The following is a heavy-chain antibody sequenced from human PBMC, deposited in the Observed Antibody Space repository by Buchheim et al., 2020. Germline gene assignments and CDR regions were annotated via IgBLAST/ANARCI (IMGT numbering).Heavy chain of an antibody. J-gene: IGHJ5*02. D-gene: IGHD3-10*01. Sequence: EVQLLESGGALVQPGGSLRLSCAASGFPFSTYAMSWVRQTPGKGLDWVSGIDGSGGIIHYADSVKGRFTISRDNSKNTLYLQMNSLRVEDTAVYYCAKGVATMVRGVNIGPNWFDPWGQGTL. CDR3: AKGVATMVRGVNIGPNWFDP. V-gene: IGHV3-23*01. CDR2: IDGSGGII. CDR1: GFPFSTYA.